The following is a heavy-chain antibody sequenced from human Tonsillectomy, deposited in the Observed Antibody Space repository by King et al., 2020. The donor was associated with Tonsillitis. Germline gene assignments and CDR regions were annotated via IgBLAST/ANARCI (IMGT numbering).Heavy chain of an antibody. Sequence: QLVQSGGGLVKPGGSLRLSCAASGFTFSRYTMNWVRQAPGKGLEWVSSISSSTSFMYYADSVKGRFTISRDNAKNSLYLQMNSLRAEDTAVYYCAREGVGCSGGSCFSGWFDPWGQGSLVTVSS. CDR3: AREGVGCSGGSCFSGWFDP. V-gene: IGHV3-21*01. CDR2: ISSSTSFM. D-gene: IGHD2-15*01. J-gene: IGHJ5*02. CDR1: GFTFSRYT.